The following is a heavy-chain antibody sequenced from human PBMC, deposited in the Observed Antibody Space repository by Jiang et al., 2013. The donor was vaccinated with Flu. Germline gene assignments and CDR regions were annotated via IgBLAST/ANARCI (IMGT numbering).Heavy chain of an antibody. CDR1: GFTFSSYG. V-gene: IGHV3-30*18. CDR2: ISYDGSNK. CDR3: AKDRNYYDSSGYYYLNYYYGMDV. J-gene: IGHJ6*01. Sequence: GVVQPGRSLRLSCAASGFTFSSYGMHWVRQAPGKGLEWVAVISYDGSNKYYADSVKGRFTISRDNSKNTLYLQMNSLRAEDTAVYYCAKDRNYYDSSGYYYLNYYYGMDVW. D-gene: IGHD3-22*01.